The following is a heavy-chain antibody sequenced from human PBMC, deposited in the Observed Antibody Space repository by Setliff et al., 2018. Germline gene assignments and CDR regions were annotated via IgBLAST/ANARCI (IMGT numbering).Heavy chain of an antibody. CDR2: ISGSGVST. CDR1: GFTFSSYA. Sequence: GESLKISCAASGFTFSSYAMSWVRQAPGKGLEWVSAISGSGVSTYYADSVKGRFTISRDNFKNTLYLQMNSLRAEDTGVYYCAKGSRGWPRENFDYWGQGTLVTVSS. CDR3: AKGSRGWPRENFDY. V-gene: IGHV3-23*01. J-gene: IGHJ4*02. D-gene: IGHD6-19*01.